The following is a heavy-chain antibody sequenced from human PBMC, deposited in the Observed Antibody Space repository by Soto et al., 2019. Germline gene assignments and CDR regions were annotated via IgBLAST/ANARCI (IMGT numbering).Heavy chain of an antibody. V-gene: IGHV1-69*13. CDR1: GGTFSSYA. CDR3: ASGYDSSGYYNYYYGMDV. D-gene: IGHD3-22*01. J-gene: IGHJ6*04. Sequence: SVKVSCKASGGTFSSYAISWVRQAPGQGLEWMGGIIPIFGTANYAQKFQGRVTITADESTSTAYMELSSLRSENTAVYYCASGYDSSGYYNYYYGMDVWGEGNKVTVSS. CDR2: IIPIFGTA.